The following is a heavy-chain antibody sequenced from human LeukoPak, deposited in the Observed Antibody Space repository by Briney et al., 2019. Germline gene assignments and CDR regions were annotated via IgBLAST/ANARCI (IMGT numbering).Heavy chain of an antibody. Sequence: SGPTLFNPTQPLTLTCTFSGFSLSTSGVGVGWIRQPPGKALEWLALIYWDDDKRYSPSLKSRLTITKDTSKNQVVLTMTNMDPVDTATYYCVHSEDTAMFHDAFDIWGQGTMVTVSS. V-gene: IGHV2-5*02. CDR1: GFSLSTSGVG. J-gene: IGHJ3*02. CDR3: VHSEDTAMFHDAFDI. CDR2: IYWDDDK. D-gene: IGHD5-18*01.